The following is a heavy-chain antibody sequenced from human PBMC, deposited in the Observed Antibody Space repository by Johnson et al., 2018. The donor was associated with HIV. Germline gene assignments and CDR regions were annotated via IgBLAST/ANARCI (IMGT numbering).Heavy chain of an antibody. CDR2: IDTEGSGT. J-gene: IGHJ3*01. CDR3: ARSRWADDAFDG. CDR1: GFSFSTYW. Sequence: VQLVESGGRLVQPGGSLRLSCAASGFSFSTYWMHWVRRVPGKGLVWVSRIDTEGSGTTYADSVKGRFTISRDNAKNTVYLQMISLRAEDRAVYYCARSRWADDAFDGWGQGTMVTVSS. D-gene: IGHD1-26*01. V-gene: IGHV3-74*03.